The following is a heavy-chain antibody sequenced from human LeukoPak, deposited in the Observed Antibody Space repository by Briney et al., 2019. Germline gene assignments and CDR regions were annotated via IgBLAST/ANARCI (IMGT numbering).Heavy chain of an antibody. CDR1: GYTFTSYD. CDR2: MNPNSGNT. V-gene: IGHV1-8*01. CDR3: ARDSFFSGSYPDAFDI. J-gene: IGHJ3*02. Sequence: ASVKVSCKASGYTFTSYDINWVRQATGQGLEWMGWMNPNSGNTGYAQKFQGRVTMTTDTSTSTAYMELRSLRSDDTAVYYCARDSFFSGSYPDAFDIWGQGTMATVSS. D-gene: IGHD3-10*01.